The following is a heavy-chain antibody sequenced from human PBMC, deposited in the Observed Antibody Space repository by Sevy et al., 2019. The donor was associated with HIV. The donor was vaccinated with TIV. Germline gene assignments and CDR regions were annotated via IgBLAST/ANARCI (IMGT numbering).Heavy chain of an antibody. D-gene: IGHD2-21*01. Sequence: GGSLRLSCVVSGFTFSNVWMSWVRQAPGKGLEWVGHIKSETESGTTDYAAPGKGRFTISRNDSKNTLYLEKNSLKTEETAVYYCTTGGSILEYWGHGTLVTVSS. CDR2: IKSETESGTT. J-gene: IGHJ4*01. CDR1: GFTFSNVW. CDR3: TTGGSILEY. V-gene: IGHV3-15*01.